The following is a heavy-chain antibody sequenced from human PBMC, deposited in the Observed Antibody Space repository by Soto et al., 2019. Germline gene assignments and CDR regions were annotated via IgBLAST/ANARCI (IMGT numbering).Heavy chain of an antibody. CDR3: XXXXXXXXXXXXXVXDY. Sequence: EVQLVESGGGLVQPGGSLRLSCAASGFTFSSYSMNWVRQAPGKGLEWXXYISYSSRTIYYADSVKGRFTISRDNAKXXXXXXXXXXXXXXXXXXXXXXXXXXXXXXXXXVXDYWGQGTLVTVSS. V-gene: IGHV3-48*01. CDR2: ISYSSRTI. J-gene: IGHJ4*02. CDR1: GFTFSSYS.